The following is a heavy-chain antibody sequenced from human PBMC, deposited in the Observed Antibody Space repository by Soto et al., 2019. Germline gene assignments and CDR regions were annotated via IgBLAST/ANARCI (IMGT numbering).Heavy chain of an antibody. CDR2: IIPIFGTA. V-gene: IGHV1-69*12. Sequence: QVQLVQSGAEVKKPGSSVKVSCKASGGTFSSYAISWVRQAPGQGLEWMGGIIPIFGTANYAQKFQGRVTITADESTSTAYMELSSLRSEDTAVYYCARAVVVVAATEDYYYYGMDVWGQGTTVTVSS. CDR3: ARAVVVVAATEDYYYYGMDV. J-gene: IGHJ6*02. D-gene: IGHD2-15*01. CDR1: GGTFSSYA.